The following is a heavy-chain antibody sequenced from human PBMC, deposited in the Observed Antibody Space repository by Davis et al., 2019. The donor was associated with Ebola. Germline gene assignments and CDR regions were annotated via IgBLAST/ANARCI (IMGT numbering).Heavy chain of an antibody. CDR3: TRVRAIVVVRSDY. CDR2: IRSKAYGGTT. J-gene: IGHJ4*02. Sequence: GGSLRLSCTASGFTFGDYAMSWVRQAPGKGLEWVGFIRSKAYGGTTEYAASVKGRFTISRDDSKSIAYLQMNSLKTEDTAVYYCTRVRAIVVVRSDYWGQGTLVTVSS. CDR1: GFTFGDYA. D-gene: IGHD3-22*01. V-gene: IGHV3-49*04.